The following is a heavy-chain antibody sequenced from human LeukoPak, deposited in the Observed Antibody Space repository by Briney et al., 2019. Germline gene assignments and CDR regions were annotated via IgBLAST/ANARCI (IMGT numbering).Heavy chain of an antibody. CDR3: AKGSGINHYHWIDP. D-gene: IGHD1-14*01. CDR1: EFTFSNYA. V-gene: IGHV3-23*01. Sequence: GGSLRLSCAASEFTFSNYAMNWVRQAPGTELESVSGISGGGGSTYYADSVKGRFTISRDNSKNTLYLQMDSLRAEDTALYYCAKGSGINHYHWIDPWGQGTLVTVSS. CDR2: ISGGGGST. J-gene: IGHJ5*02.